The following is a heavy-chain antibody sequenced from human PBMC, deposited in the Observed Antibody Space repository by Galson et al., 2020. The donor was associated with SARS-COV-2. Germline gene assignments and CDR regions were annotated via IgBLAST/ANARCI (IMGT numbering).Heavy chain of an antibody. CDR3: ARDRVLVGGTPWDSTGMDV. V-gene: IGHV3-33*01. CDR2: IWYDGSNK. J-gene: IGHJ6*02. Sequence: GGSLRLSCAASGFTFSSYGMHWVRQAPGKGLEWVAVIWYDGSNKYYADSVKGRFTISRDNSKNTLYLQMNSLRAEDTAVYYCARDRVLVGGTPWDSTGMDVWGQGTTVTVSS. D-gene: IGHD3-16*01. CDR1: GFTFSSYG.